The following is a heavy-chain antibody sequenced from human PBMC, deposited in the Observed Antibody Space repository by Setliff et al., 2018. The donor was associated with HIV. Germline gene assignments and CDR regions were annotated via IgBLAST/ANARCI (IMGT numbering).Heavy chain of an antibody. D-gene: IGHD3-9*01. CDR2: IYTSGST. CDR3: ARTDWARTSYYYYYGMNG. J-gene: IGHJ6*02. V-gene: IGHV4-61*09. CDR1: GGSISSGSYY. Sequence: PSETLSLTCTVSGGSISSGSYYWSWIRQPAGKGLEWIGHIYTSGSTNYNPSLKSRVTISVDTSKDQFSLKLSSVTAADTAVYYCARTDWARTSYYYYYGMNGWGQGTTVTVSS.